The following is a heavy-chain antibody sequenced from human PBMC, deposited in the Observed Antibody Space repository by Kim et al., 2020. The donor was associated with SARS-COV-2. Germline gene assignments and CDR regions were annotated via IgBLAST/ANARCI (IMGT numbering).Heavy chain of an antibody. Sequence: SETLSLTCTVSGGSISSSSYYWGWIRQPPGKGLEWIGSIYYSGSTYYNPSLKSRVTISVDTSKNQFSLKLSSVTAADTAVYYCARYYDYVWGSYRLNDAFGSWGQGTMVTVSS. CDR1: GGSISSSSYY. V-gene: IGHV4-39*01. J-gene: IGHJ3*02. CDR3: ARYYDYVWGSYRLNDAFGS. CDR2: IYYSGST. D-gene: IGHD3-16*02.